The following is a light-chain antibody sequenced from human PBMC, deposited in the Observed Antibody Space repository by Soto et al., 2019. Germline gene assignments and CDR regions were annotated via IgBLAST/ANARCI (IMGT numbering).Light chain of an antibody. J-gene: IGKJ1*01. CDR1: QSILYSSNNKNY. CDR3: QQYYSTLWT. CDR2: WAS. V-gene: IGKV4-1*01. Sequence: DIVLTQSPDSLAVSLGERATINCNSSQSILYSSNNKNYLAWYQQRPGQPPKLLIYWASIRESGVPDRFSGSGSGTDFTLTISSLQAEDVAVYYCQQYYSTLWTFGQGTKVDIK.